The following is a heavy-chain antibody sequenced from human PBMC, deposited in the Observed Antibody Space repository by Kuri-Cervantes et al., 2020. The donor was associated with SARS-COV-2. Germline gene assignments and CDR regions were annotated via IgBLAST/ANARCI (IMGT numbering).Heavy chain of an antibody. CDR1: GYTFTSYY. J-gene: IGHJ6*03. Sequence: GGSLRLSCKASGYTFTSYYMHWVRQAPGQGLEWMGIINPSGGSTSYAQKFQGRVTMTRDTSTSTVYMELSSLRSEDTAVYYCARGVGTWIQLRTLDYYYYTDVWGKGTTGHRLL. CDR2: INPSGGST. D-gene: IGHD5-18*01. V-gene: IGHV1-46*03. CDR3: ARGVGTWIQLRTLDYYYYTDV.